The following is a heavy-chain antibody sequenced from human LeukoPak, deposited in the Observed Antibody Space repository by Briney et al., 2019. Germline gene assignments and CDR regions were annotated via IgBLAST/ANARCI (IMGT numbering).Heavy chain of an antibody. CDR1: GYTFTGYY. CDR3: ARDNYYGSGSPMDV. Sequence: WASVKVSCKASGYTFTGYYMHWVRQAPGQGLEWMGWINPNSGGTNYAQKFQGRVTMTRDTSISTAYMELSRLRSDDTAVYYCARDNYYGSGSPMDVWGKGTTVTISS. CDR2: INPNSGGT. D-gene: IGHD3-10*01. V-gene: IGHV1-2*02. J-gene: IGHJ6*04.